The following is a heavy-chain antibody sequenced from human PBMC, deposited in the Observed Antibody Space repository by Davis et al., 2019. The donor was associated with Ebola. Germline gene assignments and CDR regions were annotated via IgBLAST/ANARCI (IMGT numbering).Heavy chain of an antibody. CDR3: AKDLLAVRGVIYDY. J-gene: IGHJ4*02. CDR1: GFTFSSYA. V-gene: IGHV3-30-3*01. D-gene: IGHD3-10*01. CDR2: ISYDGSNK. Sequence: GGSLRLSCAASGFTFSSYAMHWVRQAPGKGLEWVAVISYDGSNKYYADSVKGRFTISRDNSKNTLYLQMNSLRAEDTAVYYCAKDLLAVRGVIYDYWGQGTLVTVSS.